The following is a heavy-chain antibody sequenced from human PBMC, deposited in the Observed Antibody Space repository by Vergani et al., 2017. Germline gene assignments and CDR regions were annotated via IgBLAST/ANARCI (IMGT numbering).Heavy chain of an antibody. J-gene: IGHJ6*02. V-gene: IGHV1-69*08. CDR1: GATFRSNT. D-gene: IGHD2-21*02. CDR3: GRDRREYGGDPEDYYYGMDV. Sequence: QVQLVQSGAEVKKPGSSVKVSCKASGATFRSNTISWVRQVPGQGLEWMGRIIPVLAKTKYAQDFQGRLTLTPDTSTSTAYMELTSLRSQDTAVYYCGRDRREYGGDPEDYYYGMDVWGQGTTVTVSS. CDR2: IIPVLAKT.